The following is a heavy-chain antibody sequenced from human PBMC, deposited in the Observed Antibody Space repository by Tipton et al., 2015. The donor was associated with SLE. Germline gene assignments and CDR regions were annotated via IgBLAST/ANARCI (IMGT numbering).Heavy chain of an antibody. V-gene: IGHV4-4*07. D-gene: IGHD5-24*01. J-gene: IGHJ4*02. CDR3: ARGWQQWVYFDY. CDR2: IYTGGNT. CDR1: GGSISSYY. Sequence: TLSLTCTVSGGSISSYYWGWIRQPAGKGLEWIGRIYTGGNTKYNPSLESRVTLSVDASKDQFSLKLKSVTAADTAVYYCARGWQQWVYFDYWGQGTRVTVSS.